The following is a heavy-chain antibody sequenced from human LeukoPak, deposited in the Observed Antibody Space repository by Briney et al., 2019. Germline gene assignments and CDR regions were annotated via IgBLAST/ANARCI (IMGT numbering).Heavy chain of an antibody. J-gene: IGHJ4*02. V-gene: IGHV3-7*01. CDR2: ISQDVNHK. CDR1: GFTFSSYW. Sequence: PGGSLRLSCAASGFTFSSYWMSWVRQAPGKGLQSVAYISQDVNHKYCVDSVKGRFTISRDNAKNSLHLEMNSLRAEDTALYYCARVGYNGWNFENWGQGTLVTVSS. CDR3: ARVGYNGWNFEN. D-gene: IGHD5-12*01.